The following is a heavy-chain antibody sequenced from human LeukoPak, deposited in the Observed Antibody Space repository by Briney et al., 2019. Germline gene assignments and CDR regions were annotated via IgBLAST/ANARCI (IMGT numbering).Heavy chain of an antibody. CDR2: INWNGGST. Sequence: PGGSLRLSCAASGFTFDDYGMSWVRQAPGKGLEWVSGINWNGGSTGYADSVKGRFTISRDNAKNSLYLQMNSLRAEDTAVYYCAKAPPGQPYYYYYMDVWGKGTTVTVSS. CDR1: GFTFDDYG. D-gene: IGHD1-14*01. CDR3: AKAPPGQPYYYYYMDV. J-gene: IGHJ6*03. V-gene: IGHV3-20*04.